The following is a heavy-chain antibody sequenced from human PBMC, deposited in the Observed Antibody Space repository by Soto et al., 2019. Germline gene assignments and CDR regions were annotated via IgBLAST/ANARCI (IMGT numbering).Heavy chain of an antibody. Sequence: APVKVSCRVSGYTLTEVSMHWVRHAPGKGLEWMGVFDPEGGETMYAPKFQGRVTMTEDTSTDTAYMELSSLRSEDTAVYYCATALITGTAQGLDPWGQRTLVTVSS. CDR2: FDPEGGET. J-gene: IGHJ5*02. CDR3: ATALITGTAQGLDP. CDR1: GYTLTEVS. V-gene: IGHV1-24*01. D-gene: IGHD1-7*01.